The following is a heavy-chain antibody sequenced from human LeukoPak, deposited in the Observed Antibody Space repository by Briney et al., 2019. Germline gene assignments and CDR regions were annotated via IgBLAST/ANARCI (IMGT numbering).Heavy chain of an antibody. V-gene: IGHV3-23*01. CDR2: ISGSGVGT. CDR1: GFTFRSYA. CDR3: VKGSLYSSGCYDY. J-gene: IGHJ4*02. Sequence: GFLRLSCAASGFTFRSYAMNWVRQVPGKGLEWVSVISGSGVGTYYADSVKGRFTISRDNSNNTLFLQMNSLRAEDTAVYYCVKGSLYSSGCYDYWGQGTLVSVSA. D-gene: IGHD6-19*01.